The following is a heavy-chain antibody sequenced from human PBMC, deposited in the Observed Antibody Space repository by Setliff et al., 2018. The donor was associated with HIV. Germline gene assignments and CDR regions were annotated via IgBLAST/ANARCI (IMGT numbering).Heavy chain of an antibody. CDR3: AKPLTQWGVSPYHYAVDV. V-gene: IGHV3-23*01. Sequence: PGGSLRLSCAASGFAFDNYCMAWVRQAPGKGLGWVSAIGGSTGSTYYADSVKGRFTISTDNSKNTLYLQMNSLRAEDTAVYYCAKPLTQWGVSPYHYAVDVWGQGTTVTVSS. CDR1: GFAFDNYC. CDR2: IGGSTGST. J-gene: IGHJ6*02. D-gene: IGHD1-26*01.